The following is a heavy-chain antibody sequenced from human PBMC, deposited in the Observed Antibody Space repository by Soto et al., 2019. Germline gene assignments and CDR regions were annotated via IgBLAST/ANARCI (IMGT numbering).Heavy chain of an antibody. J-gene: IGHJ4*02. CDR1: GYTFTSYG. Sequence: QVQLVQSGAEVKKPGASVKVSCKASGYTFTSYGISWVRQAPGQGLEWMGWISAYNGNTNHAQNLQGRVTVTTDTSTSTAYMELRSLISDDTAVYYWAREAAAGTLDYWGQGTLVTVSS. V-gene: IGHV1-18*01. D-gene: IGHD6-13*01. CDR3: AREAAAGTLDY. CDR2: ISAYNGNT.